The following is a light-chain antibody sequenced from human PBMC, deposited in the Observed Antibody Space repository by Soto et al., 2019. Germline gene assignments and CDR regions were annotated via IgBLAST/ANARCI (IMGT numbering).Light chain of an antibody. CDR1: SSDVGSYIR. J-gene: IGLJ1*01. Sequence: QSALTQPPSVSGSPGQSVAISCTGTSSDVGSYIRVSWYQQPPGAAPKLMIYEVSNRPSGVPDRFSGSKSGNTASLTISGLQAEDEADYYCNSYTGSSTYVFGPGTKVTV. CDR3: NSYTGSSTYV. CDR2: EVS. V-gene: IGLV2-18*02.